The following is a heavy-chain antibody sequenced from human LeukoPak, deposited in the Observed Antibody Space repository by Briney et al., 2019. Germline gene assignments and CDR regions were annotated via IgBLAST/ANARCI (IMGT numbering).Heavy chain of an antibody. V-gene: IGHV4-30-2*01. J-gene: IGHJ4*02. CDR2: IYHSGST. CDR3: ARLGGYCDY. Sequence: SETLSLTCAVSGGSISSGGYSWSWIRQPPGKGLEWIGYIYHSGSTYYNPSLKSRVTISVDTSKNQFSLKLTSVTATDAAVYYCARLGGYCDYWGQGTLVSVSS. CDR1: GGSISSGGYS. D-gene: IGHD2-21*02.